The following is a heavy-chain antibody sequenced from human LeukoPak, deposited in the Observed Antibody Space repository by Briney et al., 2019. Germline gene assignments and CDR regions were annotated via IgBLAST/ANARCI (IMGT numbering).Heavy chain of an antibody. V-gene: IGHV4-30-4*07. CDR2: FYYSGST. D-gene: IGHD3-10*01. J-gene: IGHJ5*02. CDR3: ARHRMKIWFGETNDWFDP. CDR1: GGSISRGGYS. Sequence: SQTLSLTCAVSGGSISRGGYSWSWIRQPPGKGLEWIGYFYYSGSTYYNPSLKSRVTISVDTSKNQFSLKLSSVTAADTAVYYCARHRMKIWFGETNDWFDPWGQGTLVTVSS.